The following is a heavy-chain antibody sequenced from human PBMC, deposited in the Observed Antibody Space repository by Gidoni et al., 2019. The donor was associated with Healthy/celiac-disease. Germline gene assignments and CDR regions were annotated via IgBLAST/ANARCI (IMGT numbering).Heavy chain of an antibody. CDR2: IWYDGSNK. CDR1: GFTFRSYG. CDR3: ARAGPLDYYDSSGSLDY. V-gene: IGHV3-33*01. Sequence: QVQLVASGGGVVQPGRSLRLHCAASGFTFRSYGMHWVRQAPGKGLEGVAVIWYDGSNKYYADSVKGRFTISRDNSKNTLYLQMNSLRAEDTAVYYCARAGPLDYYDSSGSLDYWGQGTLVTVSS. J-gene: IGHJ4*02. D-gene: IGHD3-22*01.